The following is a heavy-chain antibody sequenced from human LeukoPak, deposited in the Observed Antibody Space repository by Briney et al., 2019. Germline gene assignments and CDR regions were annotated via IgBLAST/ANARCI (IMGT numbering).Heavy chain of an antibody. J-gene: IGHJ4*02. CDR1: GFTISTNC. CDR3: ARVDTVMAYYFDL. Sequence: GGSLRLSCAASGFTISTNCMTWVRQAPGKGLEWVSTIYSGGTTYYADSVMGRFTISRHNSRNTLYLQMNSLRAEDTAVYYCARVDTVMAYYFDLWGQGTLVTVSS. V-gene: IGHV3-53*04. CDR2: IYSGGTT. D-gene: IGHD5-18*01.